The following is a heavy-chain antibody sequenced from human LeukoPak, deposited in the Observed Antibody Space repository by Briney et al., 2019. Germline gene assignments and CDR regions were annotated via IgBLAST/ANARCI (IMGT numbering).Heavy chain of an antibody. D-gene: IGHD3-10*01. CDR1: GGSFSSSNW. V-gene: IGHV4-4*02. CDR3: ARVLGLVRGVIIITQNYYFDY. J-gene: IGHJ4*02. CDR2: NYHSGST. Sequence: SGTLSLTCAVSGGSFSSSNWWSGGRPPPGKGRERIGENYHSGSTNYNPSLKRRVTISGEKTKNQFCMKLSAVTAADTAVYYCARVLGLVRGVIIITQNYYFDYWGQGTLVTVSS.